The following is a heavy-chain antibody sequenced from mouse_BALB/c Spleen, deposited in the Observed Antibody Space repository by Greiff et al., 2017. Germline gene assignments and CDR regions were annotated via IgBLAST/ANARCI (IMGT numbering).Heavy chain of an antibody. Sequence: EVKLVESGGGLVKPGGSLKLSCAASGFTFSDYYMYWVRQTPEKRLEWVATISDGGSYTYYPDSVKGRFTISRDNAKNNLYLQMSSLKSEDTAMYYCARGSSFMITTRRPYWYFDVWGAGTTVTVSS. CDR2: ISDGGSYT. J-gene: IGHJ1*01. V-gene: IGHV5-4*02. CDR3: ARGSSFMITTRRPYWYFDV. D-gene: IGHD2-4*01. CDR1: GFTFSDYY.